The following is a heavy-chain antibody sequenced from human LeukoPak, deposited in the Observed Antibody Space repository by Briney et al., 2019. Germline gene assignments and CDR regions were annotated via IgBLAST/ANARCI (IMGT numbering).Heavy chain of an antibody. CDR2: IFTGGNT. D-gene: IGHD4-17*01. CDR3: ARDHADYGDYVGY. V-gene: IGHV3-66*01. J-gene: IGHJ4*02. Sequence: HAGGSLRLSCAASGSTVSSNYMSWVRQAPGKGLEWVSVIFTGGNTYCADSVKGRFTISRDNSKNTVNLQMNSLRAEDTAVYYCARDHADYGDYVGYWGQGTLVTVSS. CDR1: GSTVSSNY.